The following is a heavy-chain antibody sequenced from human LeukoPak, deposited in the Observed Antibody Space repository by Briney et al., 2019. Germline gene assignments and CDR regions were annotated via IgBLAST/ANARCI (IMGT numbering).Heavy chain of an antibody. CDR2: IYHSGST. D-gene: IGHD1/OR15-1a*01. Sequence: SETLSLTCTVSGYSISSGYYWGWIRQPPGKGLEWIGSIYHSGSTYYNPSLKSRVTISVDTSKNQFSLKLSSVTAADTAVYYCAREGGTYYYYYCMDVWGKGTTVTVSS. V-gene: IGHV4-38-2*02. CDR3: AREGGTYYYYYCMDV. CDR1: GYSISSGYY. J-gene: IGHJ6*03.